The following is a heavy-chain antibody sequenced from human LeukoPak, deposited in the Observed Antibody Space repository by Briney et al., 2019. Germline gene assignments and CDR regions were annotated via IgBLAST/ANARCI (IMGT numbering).Heavy chain of an antibody. J-gene: IGHJ6*03. Sequence: SQTLSLTCTVSGSSISSGSYYWSWIRQPAGKGLEWVGRFYSSGSTNYNPSLKSRVTLSVDISKNQFSLNLSSVTAADTAVYYCASEGIRDYYYYIMDVWGKGTTVTISS. CDR3: ASEGIRDYYYYIMDV. CDR2: FYSSGST. V-gene: IGHV4-61*02. D-gene: IGHD1-14*01. CDR1: GSSISSGSYY.